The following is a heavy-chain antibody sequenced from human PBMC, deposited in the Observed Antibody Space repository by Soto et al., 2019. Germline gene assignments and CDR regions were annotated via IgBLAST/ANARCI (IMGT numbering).Heavy chain of an antibody. CDR2: IYYSGST. CDR1: GGSVSSGSYY. D-gene: IGHD6-13*01. Sequence: SETLSLTCTVSGGSVSSGSYYWSWIRQPPGKGLEWIGYIYYSGSTNYNPSLKSRVTISVDTSKNQFSLKLSSVTAADTAVYYCARGYSSSWPYYYYYGMDVWGQGTLVTVSS. J-gene: IGHJ6*02. V-gene: IGHV4-61*01. CDR3: ARGYSSSWPYYYYYGMDV.